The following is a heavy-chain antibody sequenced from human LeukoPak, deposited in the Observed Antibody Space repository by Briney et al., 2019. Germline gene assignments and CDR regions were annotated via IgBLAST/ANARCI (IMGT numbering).Heavy chain of an antibody. Sequence: SGPTLLKLTHTLTLTFTSCGIWLSTSGVGVGWIRQPPGKALEWLALIYWDDDKRYSPSLKSRLTITKDTSKNQVVLTMTNMDPVDTATYYCAHYHAVDGSQVYSILYGAQGTLVTVSS. CDR2: IYWDDDK. D-gene: IGHD6-19*01. CDR1: GIWLSTSGVG. V-gene: IGHV2-5*02. J-gene: IGHJ4*02. CDR3: AHYHAVDGSQVYSILY.